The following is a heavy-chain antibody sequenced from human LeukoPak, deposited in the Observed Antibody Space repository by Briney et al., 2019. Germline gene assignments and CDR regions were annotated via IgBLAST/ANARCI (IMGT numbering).Heavy chain of an antibody. V-gene: IGHV4-59*05. Sequence: SETLSLTCTVSGDSISTYYWSRIRQPPGKGLEWIGSIYYSGSTYYNPSLKSRVTISVDTSKNQFSLKLSSVTAADTAVYYCARRDLWLHYYYYGMDVWGQGTTVTVSS. D-gene: IGHD5-18*01. J-gene: IGHJ6*02. CDR2: IYYSGST. CDR1: GDSISTYY. CDR3: ARRDLWLHYYYYGMDV.